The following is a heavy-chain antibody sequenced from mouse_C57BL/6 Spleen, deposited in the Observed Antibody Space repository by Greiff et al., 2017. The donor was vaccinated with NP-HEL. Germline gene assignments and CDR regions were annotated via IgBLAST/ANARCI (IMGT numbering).Heavy chain of an antibody. CDR3: ARNKRGGTAQATWDY. Sequence: AQLQQSGAELVRPGSSVKLSCKASGYTFTSYWMDWVKQRPGQGLEWIGNIYPSNSETHYNQKFKDKATLTVDKSSSTAYMQLSSLTSEDSAVYYCARNKRGGTAQATWDYWGQGTTLTVSS. D-gene: IGHD3-2*02. CDR1: GYTFTSYW. J-gene: IGHJ2*01. V-gene: IGHV1-61*01. CDR2: IYPSNSET.